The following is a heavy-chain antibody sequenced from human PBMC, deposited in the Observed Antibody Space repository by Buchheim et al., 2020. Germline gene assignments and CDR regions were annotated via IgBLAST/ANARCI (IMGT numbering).Heavy chain of an antibody. V-gene: IGHV3-74*01. CDR2: VGLRGTDT. D-gene: IGHD2-21*01. CDR3: TTGWHFYSLGF. J-gene: IGHJ4*02. CDR1: GLTFTAYW. Sequence: EVQLVESGGGLVQPGGSLRLSCAASGLTFTAYWMHWVRQTPGEGLVWVSRVGLRGTDTTYAESGKGRFTISRDNAKNTVYLQMNSLRVEDTAVYYCTTGWHFYSLGFWGQGT.